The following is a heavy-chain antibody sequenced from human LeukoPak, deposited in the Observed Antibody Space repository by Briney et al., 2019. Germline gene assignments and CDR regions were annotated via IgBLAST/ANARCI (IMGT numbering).Heavy chain of an antibody. CDR3: ARGGLAYYDSSGYRYYFDY. Sequence: TGGSLRLSCAASGFTFSTYSMNWVRQAPGKGLEWVSSITSSSSYIYYADSVKGRFTFSRDNAKNSLYLQMNSLRAEDTAVYYCARGGLAYYDSSGYRYYFDYWGQGTLVTVSS. D-gene: IGHD3-22*01. CDR1: GFTFSTYS. CDR2: ITSSSSYI. J-gene: IGHJ4*02. V-gene: IGHV3-21*01.